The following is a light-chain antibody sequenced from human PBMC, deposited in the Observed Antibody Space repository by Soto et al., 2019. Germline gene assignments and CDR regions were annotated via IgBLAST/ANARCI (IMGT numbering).Light chain of an antibody. V-gene: IGLV2-14*03. Sequence: QSVLTQPASVSGSPGQSITISCTGTSSDIGGYNYVSWYQQHPGKAPKLMINDVTNRPSGVSNRFSGSKSGNTASLTISGLQAEDEADYFCSSYTINSTLVLFGGGTKLTVL. CDR1: SSDIGGYNY. CDR3: SSYTINSTLVL. J-gene: IGLJ2*01. CDR2: DVT.